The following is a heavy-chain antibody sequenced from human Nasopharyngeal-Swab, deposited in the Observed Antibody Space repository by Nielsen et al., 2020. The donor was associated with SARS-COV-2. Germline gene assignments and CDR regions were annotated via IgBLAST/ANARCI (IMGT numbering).Heavy chain of an antibody. CDR1: GGSFSGYY. CDR2: INHSGST. J-gene: IGHJ1*01. V-gene: IGHV4-34*01. D-gene: IGHD6-19*01. CDR3: ARGMYSSGWYAEEYLQH. Sequence: SETLSLTCAVYGGSFSGYYWSWIRQPPGKGLEWIGEINHSGSTNYNPSLKSRVTISVDTSKNQFSLKLSSVTAADTAVYYCARGMYSSGWYAEEYLQHWGQGTLVTVSS.